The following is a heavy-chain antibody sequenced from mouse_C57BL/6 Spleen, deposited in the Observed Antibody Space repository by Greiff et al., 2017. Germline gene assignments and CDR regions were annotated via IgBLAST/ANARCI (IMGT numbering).Heavy chain of an antibody. D-gene: IGHD2-1*01. V-gene: IGHV1-15*01. CDR1: GYTFTDYE. J-gene: IGHJ3*01. CDR2: IGPETGGN. CDR3: TRVYYGNCHGFAY. Sequence: VQLQQSGAELVRPGASVTLSCKASGYTFTDYEMPWVKQTPVHGLEWIGAIGPETGGNAHNQKFTGKAILTADKSSSTAYMELLSLTSEDSAVYYCTRVYYGNCHGFAYWGQGTLVTVSA.